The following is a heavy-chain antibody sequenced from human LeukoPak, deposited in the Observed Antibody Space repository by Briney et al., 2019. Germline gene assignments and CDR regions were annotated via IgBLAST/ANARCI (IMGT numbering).Heavy chain of an antibody. D-gene: IGHD2-15*01. CDR3: ARDRCRGGSCYSLDWFDP. Sequence: TPSETLSLTCTVSGGSISSSSYYWGWIRQPPGKGLEWIGSIYYSGSTYYNPSLKSRVTISVDTSKNQFSLKLSSVTAADTAVYYCARDRCRGGSCYSLDWFDPWGQGTLVTVSS. CDR1: GGSISSSSYY. CDR2: IYYSGST. V-gene: IGHV4-39*07. J-gene: IGHJ5*02.